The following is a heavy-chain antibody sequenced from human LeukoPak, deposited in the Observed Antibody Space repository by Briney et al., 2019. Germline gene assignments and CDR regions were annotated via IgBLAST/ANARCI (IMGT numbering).Heavy chain of an antibody. J-gene: IGHJ6*03. CDR2: IKQDGSEK. CDR3: ARDVRGSVTSYFYYYMDV. D-gene: IGHD5-18*01. V-gene: IGHV3-7*01. CDR1: GFSFSSYW. Sequence: PGGSLRLSCAASGFSFSSYWMSWVRQAPGKGLEWVANIKQDGSEKYSVDSVKGRFTISRDNAKNSLDLQMNSPRTEDTAVYYCARDVRGSVTSYFYYYMDVWGKGTTVTVSS.